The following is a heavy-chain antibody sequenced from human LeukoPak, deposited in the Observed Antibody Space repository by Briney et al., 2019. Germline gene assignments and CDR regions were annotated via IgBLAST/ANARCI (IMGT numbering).Heavy chain of an antibody. Sequence: GGSLRLSCAASGLTFSDYAMSWFRQAPGKGLEWVSGITSGFTPHYADSVKGRFTISRDNSKNTFHLQLNSLRAEDTAVYYCAKDYSDSRVADVFFEYWGQGTLVTVPS. CDR1: GLTFSDYA. D-gene: IGHD2-15*01. CDR3: AKDYSDSRVADVFFEY. CDR2: ITSGFTP. V-gene: IGHV3-23*01. J-gene: IGHJ4*02.